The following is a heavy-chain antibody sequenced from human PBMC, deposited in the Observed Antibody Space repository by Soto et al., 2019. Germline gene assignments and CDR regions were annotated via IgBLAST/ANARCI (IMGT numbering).Heavy chain of an antibody. J-gene: IGHJ4*02. CDR2: INHSGST. CDR3: ARARANWNFHRYYFDY. CDR1: GGSFSGYY. Sequence: SETLSLTCAVYGGSFSGYYWSWIRQPPGKGLEWIGEINHSGSTNYNPSLKSRVTISVDTSKNQFSLKLSSVTAADTAVYYCARARANWNFHRYYFDYWGQGTLVTVSS. D-gene: IGHD1-7*01. V-gene: IGHV4-34*01.